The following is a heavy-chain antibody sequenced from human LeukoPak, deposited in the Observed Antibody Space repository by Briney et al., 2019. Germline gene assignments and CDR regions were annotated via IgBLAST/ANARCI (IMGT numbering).Heavy chain of an antibody. J-gene: IGHJ6*03. CDR2: ISSSSSYI. D-gene: IGHD3-10*01. V-gene: IGHV3-21*01. Sequence: GGSLRLSCTASGFTFNNHWMNWVRQAPGKGLEWVSSISSSSSYIYYADSVKGRFTISRDNAKNSLYLQMNSLRAEDTAVYYCARAGYYYYYYMDVWGKGTTVTVPS. CDR3: ARAGYYYYYYMDV. CDR1: GFTFNNHW.